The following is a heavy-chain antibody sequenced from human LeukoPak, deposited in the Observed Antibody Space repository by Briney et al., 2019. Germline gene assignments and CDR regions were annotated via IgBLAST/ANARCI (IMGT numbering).Heavy chain of an antibody. CDR3: ARRYSNSYFDY. D-gene: IGHD4-11*01. Sequence: SETLSLTCAVSGYSISSGYYWAWIRQPPGKGLEWIGNVYHSGSTYYNPSLKSRVTISVDTSKNQFSLKLSSVTAADTAVYYCARRYSNSYFDYWGQGTLVTVSS. J-gene: IGHJ4*02. V-gene: IGHV4-38-2*01. CDR2: VYHSGST. CDR1: GYSISSGYY.